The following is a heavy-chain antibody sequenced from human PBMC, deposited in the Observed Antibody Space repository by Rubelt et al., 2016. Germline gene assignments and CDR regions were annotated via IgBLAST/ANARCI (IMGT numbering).Heavy chain of an antibody. CDR3: SHTLDN. D-gene: IGHD2-2*02. CDR1: GFILSDYW. Sequence: EVQLVESGGGLVQPGGSLKLSCRASGFILSDYWMTWVRQAPGKGLEWVANIKPDVSERRYVDSVRGRFIISRDNAKKSLYLQMNNLRAEDTAVYYCSHTLDNWGQGTLVTVPS. V-gene: IGHV3-7*01. CDR2: IKPDVSER. J-gene: IGHJ4*02.